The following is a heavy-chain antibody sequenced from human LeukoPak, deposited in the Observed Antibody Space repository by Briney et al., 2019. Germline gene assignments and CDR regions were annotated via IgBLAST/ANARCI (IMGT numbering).Heavy chain of an antibody. J-gene: IGHJ4*02. D-gene: IGHD6-6*01. Sequence: PSETLSLTCTVSGGSISSYYWSWIRQPPGKGLEWIGYIYYSGSTNYNPSLKSRVTISVDTSKNQFSLKLSSVTAADTAVYYCARASSSSYYSFDYWGQGTLVTVSS. CDR2: IYYSGST. CDR3: ARASSSSYYSFDY. CDR1: GGSISSYY. V-gene: IGHV4-59*01.